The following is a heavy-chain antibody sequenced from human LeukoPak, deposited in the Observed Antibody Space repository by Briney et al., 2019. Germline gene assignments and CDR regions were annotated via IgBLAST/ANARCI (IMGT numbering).Heavy chain of an antibody. CDR1: GGTFSSYA. V-gene: IGHV1-69*13. CDR2: IIPIFGTA. D-gene: IGHD3-22*01. J-gene: IGHJ4*02. Sequence: SVKVSCKASGGTFSSYAISWVRQAPGQGLEWMGGIIPIFGTANYGQKFQGRVAITADESTSTAYMELSSLRSEDTAVYYCARNYYDSSGYSVHYFDYWGQGTLVTVSS. CDR3: ARNYYDSSGYSVHYFDY.